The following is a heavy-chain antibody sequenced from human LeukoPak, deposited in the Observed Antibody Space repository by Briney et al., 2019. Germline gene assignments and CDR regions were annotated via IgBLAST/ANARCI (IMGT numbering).Heavy chain of an antibody. CDR3: ARDTDDFQGLDI. V-gene: IGHV3-7*01. CDR1: GFFFSNYW. J-gene: IGHJ3*02. Sequence: GSLRLSCTASGFFFSNYWMSWVRQAQGKGLEWVANINLDGNGRFYVDSVKGRFTISRDNNKKSVYLQMNSLRAEDTAVYYCARDTDDFQGLDIWGQGTRVTVSS. CDR2: INLDGNGR. D-gene: IGHD3-3*01.